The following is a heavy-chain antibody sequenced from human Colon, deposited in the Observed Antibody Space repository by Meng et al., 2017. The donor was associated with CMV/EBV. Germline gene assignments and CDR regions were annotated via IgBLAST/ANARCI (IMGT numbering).Heavy chain of an antibody. J-gene: IGHJ4*02. CDR2: INTDGSTT. V-gene: IGHV3-74*01. CDR1: GFTFSSKW. CDR3: ASRDY. Sequence: VVRLGSGGGLVRAGGSLRLSCAASGFTFSSKWMHWVRQGPGKGLVWVSRINTDGSTTYYADSVKGRFTISRDNAKNTLYLQMNSLRAEDTAVYYCASRDYWGQGTLVTVSS.